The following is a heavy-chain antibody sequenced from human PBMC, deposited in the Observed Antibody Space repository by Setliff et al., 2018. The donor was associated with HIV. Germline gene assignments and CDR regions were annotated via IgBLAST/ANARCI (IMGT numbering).Heavy chain of an antibody. CDR3: AKDYYDFVWGSSLAY. J-gene: IGHJ4*02. CDR2: ISGSGSGT. CDR1: GFTFNTYG. D-gene: IGHD3-16*01. V-gene: IGHV3-23*01. Sequence: GSLRLSCSASGFTFNTYGMSWVRQAPGKGLEWVSVISGSGSGTFYADSVKGRFTISRDNSKNTLYLQMNSLRAEDTAVYYCAKDYYDFVWGSSLAYWGQGTLVTVSS.